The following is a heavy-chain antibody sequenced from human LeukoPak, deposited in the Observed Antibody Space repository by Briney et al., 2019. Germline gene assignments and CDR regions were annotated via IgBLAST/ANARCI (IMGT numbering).Heavy chain of an antibody. Sequence: GGSLRLSCAASGFTFDDYTMHWVRQAPGKGLEWVSPISWDGGSTYYADSVKGRFTISRDNSKNSLYLQMNSLRTEDTALYYCAKENSIRRYYYDSSGYLDYWGQGTLVTVSS. V-gene: IGHV3-43*01. D-gene: IGHD3-22*01. J-gene: IGHJ4*02. CDR3: AKENSIRRYYYDSSGYLDY. CDR2: ISWDGGST. CDR1: GFTFDDYT.